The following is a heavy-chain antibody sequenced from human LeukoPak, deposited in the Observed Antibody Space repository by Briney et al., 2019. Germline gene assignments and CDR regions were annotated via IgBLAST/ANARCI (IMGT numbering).Heavy chain of an antibody. CDR3: ARGFYGDPRYYGMDV. J-gene: IGHJ6*02. V-gene: IGHV3-30-3*01. CDR1: GFTFSSYA. Sequence: QPGGSLRLSCAASGFTFSSYAMHWVRQAPGKGLEWVAVISYDGSNKYYADSVKGRFTISRDNSKNTLYLQMNSLRAEDTAVYYCARGFYGDPRYYGMDVWGQGTTVTVSS. CDR2: ISYDGSNK. D-gene: IGHD4-17*01.